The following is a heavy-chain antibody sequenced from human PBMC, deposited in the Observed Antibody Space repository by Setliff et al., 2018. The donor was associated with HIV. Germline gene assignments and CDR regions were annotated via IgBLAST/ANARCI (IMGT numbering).Heavy chain of an antibody. D-gene: IGHD6-13*01. CDR1: GYNYYSYS. Sequence: ASVKVSCKASGYNYYSYSISWVRQAPGQGLEWLAWIGGYVGDTHSAPNFRGRVTVTQDASRATAYMELRNLRSDDTAIYYCVRDERRAAGGTTGYFDLWGQVTLVTVSS. CDR3: VRDERRAAGGTTGYFDL. CDR2: IGGYVGDT. V-gene: IGHV1-18*01. J-gene: IGHJ4*02.